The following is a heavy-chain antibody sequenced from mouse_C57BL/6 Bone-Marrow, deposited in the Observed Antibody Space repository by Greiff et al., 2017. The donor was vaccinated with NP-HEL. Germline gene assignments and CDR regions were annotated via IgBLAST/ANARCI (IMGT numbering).Heavy chain of an antibody. V-gene: IGHV14-3*01. D-gene: IGHD1-1*01. CDR2: IDPANGNT. CDR1: GFNIKNTY. J-gene: IGHJ3*01. CDR3: AVFYYYGSRGFAY. Sequence: VQLQQSVAELVRPGASVKLSCTASGFNIKNTYMHWVKQRPEQGLEWIGRIDPANGNTKYAPKFQGKATITADTSSNTAYLQLSSLTSEDTAIYYCAVFYYYGSRGFAYWGQGTRVTVSA.